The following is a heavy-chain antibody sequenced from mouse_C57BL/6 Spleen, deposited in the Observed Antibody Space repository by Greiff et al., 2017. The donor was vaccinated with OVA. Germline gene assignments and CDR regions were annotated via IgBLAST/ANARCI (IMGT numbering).Heavy chain of an antibody. D-gene: IGHD1-1*01. CDR1: GYTFTSYG. CDR2: IYPRSGNT. CDR3: ARSYYGSSPWYFDV. J-gene: IGHJ1*03. Sequence: QVQLQQSGAELARPGASVKLSCKASGYTFTSYGISWVKQRTGQGLEWIGEIYPRSGNTYYNEKFKGKATLTADKSSSTAYMELRSLTSEDSAVYFCARSYYGSSPWYFDVWGTGTTVTVSS. V-gene: IGHV1-81*01.